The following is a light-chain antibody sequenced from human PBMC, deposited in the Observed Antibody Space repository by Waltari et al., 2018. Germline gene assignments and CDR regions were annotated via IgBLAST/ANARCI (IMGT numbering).Light chain of an antibody. CDR3: QQFNNYIT. V-gene: IGKV1D-13*01. J-gene: IGKJ3*01. CDR1: QGISSA. CDR2: DAS. Sequence: AIQLTQSPSSLSASVGDRVTITCRASQGISSALAWYQQKPGKAPKLLIYDASSLESGLPSRFSGSGSGTDFTLTISSLQPEDFATYYCQQFNNYITFGPGTKVDIK.